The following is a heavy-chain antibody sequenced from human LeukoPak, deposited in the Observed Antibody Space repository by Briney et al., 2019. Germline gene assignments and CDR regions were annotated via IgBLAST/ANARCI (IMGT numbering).Heavy chain of an antibody. CDR3: ARDGSVGATGI. Sequence: PGGSLRLSCAASGFTFSSYWMTWVRQAPGKGLEWVANIKQDGSEKYYVDSVKGRFTISRDNAKNSLYLQMNSLRAEDTAVYYCARDGSVGATGIWGQGTLVTVSS. J-gene: IGHJ4*02. CDR2: IKQDGSEK. V-gene: IGHV3-7*01. D-gene: IGHD1-26*01. CDR1: GFTFSSYW.